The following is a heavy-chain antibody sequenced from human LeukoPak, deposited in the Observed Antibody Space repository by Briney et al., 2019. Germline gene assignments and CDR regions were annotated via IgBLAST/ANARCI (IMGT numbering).Heavy chain of an antibody. J-gene: IGHJ6*02. Sequence: PGGSLRLSCAASGFTFSSYGMHWVRQAPGKGLEWVAVISYDGSNKYYAGSVKGRFTISRDNSKNTLYLQMNSLRAEDTAVYYCAKDRSLPRGMDVWGQGTTVTVSS. CDR3: AKDRSLPRGMDV. CDR2: ISYDGSNK. V-gene: IGHV3-30*18. CDR1: GFTFSSYG.